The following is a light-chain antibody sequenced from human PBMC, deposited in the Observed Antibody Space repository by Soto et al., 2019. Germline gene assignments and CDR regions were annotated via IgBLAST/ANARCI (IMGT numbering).Light chain of an antibody. Sequence: QSVLTQPASVSGSPGQSITLSCTGSRSDVGGYNLVSWYQHHPGKAPKLMIYEGTKRPSGVSNRFSGSKSANTASLTISGLQAEDEADYYCCSYAGSSTCVFGTGTKVTVL. J-gene: IGLJ1*01. V-gene: IGLV2-23*01. CDR1: RSDVGGYNL. CDR2: EGT. CDR3: CSYAGSSTCV.